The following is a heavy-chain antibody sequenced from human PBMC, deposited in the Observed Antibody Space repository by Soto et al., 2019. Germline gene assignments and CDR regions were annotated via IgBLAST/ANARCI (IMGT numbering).Heavy chain of an antibody. Sequence: SETLSLTCTVSGGSISGYYWSWIRQPPGKGLEWIGYIYYSGSTIYNPSLKSRVTISVDTSKNQFSLKLSSVTAADTAVYYCARARYDSSGYYYFDSWGQGTLVTVSS. CDR3: ARARYDSSGYYYFDS. CDR1: GGSISGYY. CDR2: IYYSGST. D-gene: IGHD3-22*01. J-gene: IGHJ4*02. V-gene: IGHV4-59*01.